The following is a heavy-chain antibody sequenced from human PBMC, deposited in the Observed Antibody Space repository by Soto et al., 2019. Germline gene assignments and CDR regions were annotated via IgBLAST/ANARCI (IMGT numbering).Heavy chain of an antibody. CDR2: IYYSGST. D-gene: IGHD6-6*01. J-gene: IGHJ4*02. CDR1: GGSISSYY. CDR3: ARSKYSSSPRY. Sequence: QVQLQESGPGLVKPSETLSLTCTVSGGSISSYYWSWIRQPPGKGLEWIGYIYYSGSTNYNPSLKSRVTISVDTSKNQFSLKLRSVTAADTAVYYCARSKYSSSPRYWGQGTLVTVSS. V-gene: IGHV4-59*01.